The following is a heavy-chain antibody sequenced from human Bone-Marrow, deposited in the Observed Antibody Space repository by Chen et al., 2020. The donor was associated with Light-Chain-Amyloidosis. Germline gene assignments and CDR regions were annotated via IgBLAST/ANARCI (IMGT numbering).Heavy chain of an antibody. CDR1: GFTVSSFA. CDR3: AKYHRFMARYFDS. J-gene: IGHJ4*02. Sequence: EVQLLESGGGLVQPGGSLRLSCTASGFTVSSFAMAWVRQTPGKGLEWVAVIGSGSGVIHYADSVKGRLAISRDNSNNTLSLQMNSLRAEDTAIYYCAKYHRFMARYFDSWGQGTLVTVSS. CDR2: IGSGSGVI. D-gene: IGHD3-10*01. V-gene: IGHV3-23*01.